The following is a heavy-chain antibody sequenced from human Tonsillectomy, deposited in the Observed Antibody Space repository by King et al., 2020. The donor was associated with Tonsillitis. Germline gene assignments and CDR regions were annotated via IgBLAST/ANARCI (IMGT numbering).Heavy chain of an antibody. D-gene: IGHD1-26*01. CDR3: AKSLASRLVGAIYAFDI. CDR2: ISYDGSNE. Sequence: VQLVESGGGVVQPGTSLRRSCAASGFTFNTYAMHWVRQAPGKGLEWVAVISYDGSNEYYGDSVKGRFTISRDNSRNTLYLQMHSLRAEDTAVYYCAKSLASRLVGAIYAFDIWGLGTMVTVSS. J-gene: IGHJ3*02. V-gene: IGHV3-30*18. CDR1: GFTFNTYA.